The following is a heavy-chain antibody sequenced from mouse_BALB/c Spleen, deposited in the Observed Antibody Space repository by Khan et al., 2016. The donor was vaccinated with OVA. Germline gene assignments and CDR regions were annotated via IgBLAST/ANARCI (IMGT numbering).Heavy chain of an antibody. CDR3: ARIKKIVATYFDY. J-gene: IGHJ2*01. V-gene: IGHV1S81*02. Sequence: QVQLQQSGAELVKAGASVKMSCKASGYTFTSYWMHWVKQRLGQGLEWFAETNPTNGRTYYNEKFKSKATLTVDKSSSTAYMQLSGPTCEDSADYYCARIKKIVATYFDYWGQGTTLTVSS. CDR2: TNPTNGRT. CDR1: GYTFTSYW. D-gene: IGHD1-1*01.